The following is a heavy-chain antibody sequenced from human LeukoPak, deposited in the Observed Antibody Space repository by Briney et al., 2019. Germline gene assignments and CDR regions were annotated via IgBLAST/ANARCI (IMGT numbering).Heavy chain of an antibody. V-gene: IGHV3-23*01. Sequence: GGSLRLSCEASGFTFSSYWMSWVRQAPGKGLEWVSAISGSGGSTYYADSVRGRFTISRDNSKNTLYLQMNSLRAEDTAVYYCAKIPVPFDYWGQGTLVTVSS. CDR2: ISGSGGST. CDR1: GFTFSSYW. CDR3: AKIPVPFDY. J-gene: IGHJ4*02.